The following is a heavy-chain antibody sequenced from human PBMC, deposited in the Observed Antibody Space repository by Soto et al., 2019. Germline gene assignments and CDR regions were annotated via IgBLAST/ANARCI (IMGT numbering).Heavy chain of an antibody. V-gene: IGHV4-31*03. CDR1: GGSISSGGYY. D-gene: IGHD2-2*01. CDR3: AREGYCSSTSISGCTGFDY. J-gene: IGHJ4*02. Sequence: QVQLQESGPGLVKPSQTLSLTCTVSGGSISSGGYYWSWIRQHPGKGLEWIGYIYYSGSTYYNPSLKSRVTISVDTSKNQFSLKLSSVTAADTAVYYCAREGYCSSTSISGCTGFDYWGQGTLVTVSS. CDR2: IYYSGST.